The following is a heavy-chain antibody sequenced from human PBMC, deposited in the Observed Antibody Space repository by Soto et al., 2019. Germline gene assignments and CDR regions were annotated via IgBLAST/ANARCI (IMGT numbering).Heavy chain of an antibody. D-gene: IGHD3-22*01. V-gene: IGHV1-69*01. J-gene: IGHJ4*02. CDR3: ARGGPSGYYDY. Sequence: QVQLVQSGAEVKKPGSSVKVSCKASGGTFSSYAISWVRQAPGQGLEWMGGIIPIFGTANYAQKFQGRDTIAADEAKSTAYLGLSSMRSEDTGVYYCARGGPSGYYDYWGQGALVTGSS. CDR2: IIPIFGTA. CDR1: GGTFSSYA.